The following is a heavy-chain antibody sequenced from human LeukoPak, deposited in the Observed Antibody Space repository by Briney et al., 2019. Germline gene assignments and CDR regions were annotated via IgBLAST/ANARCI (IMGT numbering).Heavy chain of an antibody. D-gene: IGHD3-22*01. CDR1: GFTFSSYA. CDR3: AKAYYYDSSGYYGDAFDI. J-gene: IGHJ3*02. CDR2: VSNSGATT. V-gene: IGHV3-23*01. Sequence: GGSLRLSCAASGFTFSSYAMSWVRQPPGKGLEWVSAVSNSGATTYYADSVKGRFTISRDNSKNTLYLQMNSLRAEDTAVYYCAKAYYYDSSGYYGDAFDIWGQGTMVTVSS.